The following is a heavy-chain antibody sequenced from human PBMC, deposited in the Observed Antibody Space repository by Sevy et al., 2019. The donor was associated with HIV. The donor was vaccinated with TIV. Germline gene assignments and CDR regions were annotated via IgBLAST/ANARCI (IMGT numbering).Heavy chain of an antibody. D-gene: IGHD3-3*01. CDR1: GGSISSSSYY. J-gene: IGHJ5*02. Sequence: SETLSLTCTVSGGSISSSSYYWGWIRQPPGKGLEWIGRIYYSGSTYYNPSLKSRVTISVDTSKNQFSLKLSSVTAADTAVYYCARHWTSWWFDPWGQGTLVTVSS. V-gene: IGHV4-39*01. CDR2: IYYSGST. CDR3: ARHWTSWWFDP.